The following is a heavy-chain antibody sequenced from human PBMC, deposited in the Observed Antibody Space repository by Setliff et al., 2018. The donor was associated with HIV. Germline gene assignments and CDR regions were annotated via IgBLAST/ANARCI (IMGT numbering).Heavy chain of an antibody. J-gene: IGHJ4*02. Sequence: ASVMVSCKASGYTFTNYYIHLVRQAPGQGLEWMGIINPSGGRTSYTQKFQGRVTMTRDTSTSTVYMELSSLRSEDTAVYYCARASYYYDSSGSFYFDYWGQGTLVTVSS. V-gene: IGHV1-46*01. D-gene: IGHD3-22*01. CDR2: INPSGGRT. CDR3: ARASYYYDSSGSFYFDY. CDR1: GYTFTNYY.